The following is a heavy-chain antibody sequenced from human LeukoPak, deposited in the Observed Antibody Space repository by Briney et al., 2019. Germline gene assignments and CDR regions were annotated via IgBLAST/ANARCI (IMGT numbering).Heavy chain of an antibody. D-gene: IGHD3-22*01. J-gene: IGHJ6*03. CDR2: IIPIFGTA. V-gene: IGHV1-69*05. CDR3: ARGFNYYDSSGTPGLYYMDV. Sequence: ASVKVSCKASGGTFSSYAISWVRQAPGQGLEWMGGIIPIFGTANYAQKFQGRVTITTDESTSTAYMELSSLRSEDTAVYYCARGFNYYDSSGTPGLYYMDVWGKGTTVTVSS. CDR1: GGTFSSYA.